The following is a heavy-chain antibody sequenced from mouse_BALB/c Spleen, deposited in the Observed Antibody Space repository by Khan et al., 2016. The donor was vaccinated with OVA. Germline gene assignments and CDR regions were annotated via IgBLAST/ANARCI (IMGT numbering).Heavy chain of an antibody. Sequence: EVQLQQSGPELVKPGASMKISCKPSGYSFTDYTMNWVKQSHGKNLEWIGLINPYNGFTTYNQEFKAKATLTVDKSSSTAYMELLSLTSEDSAVYYCARGNYYVSNSWFPYWGQGTLVTVS. CDR2: INPYNGFT. V-gene: IGHV1-18*01. CDR1: GYSFTDYT. D-gene: IGHD1-1*01. J-gene: IGHJ3*01. CDR3: ARGNYYVSNSWFPY.